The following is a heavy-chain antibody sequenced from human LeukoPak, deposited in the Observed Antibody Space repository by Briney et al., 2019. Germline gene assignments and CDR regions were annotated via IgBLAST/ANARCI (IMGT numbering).Heavy chain of an antibody. CDR2: IKGSGGST. V-gene: IGHV3-23*01. CDR1: GFNLCSYD. CDR3: AKVGQNYDILTYYFDY. D-gene: IGHD3-9*01. Sequence: GGFLRLSCSVSGFNLCSYDMSWVRQAPGEGLELGSGIKGSGGSTYYADSVKGRFTISRDTSKNALYLQMNSLRVEDTAVYYCAKVGQNYDILTYYFDYWGQGTLVTVSS. J-gene: IGHJ4*02.